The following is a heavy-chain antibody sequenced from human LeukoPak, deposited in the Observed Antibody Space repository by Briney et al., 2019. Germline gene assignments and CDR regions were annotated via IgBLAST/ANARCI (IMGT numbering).Heavy chain of an antibody. CDR1: GFTFSSYS. CDR2: ISSTGSTI. Sequence: GGSLRLSCAASGFTFSSYSMNWVRQAPGKGLEWVSAISSTGSTIFYADSLKGRFTISRDNAKNSLYLQMTSLRAEDTAVYYCARPGPATTESYGMDVWGQGTTVTVSS. V-gene: IGHV3-21*01. CDR3: ARPGPATTESYGMDV. J-gene: IGHJ6*02. D-gene: IGHD1-26*01.